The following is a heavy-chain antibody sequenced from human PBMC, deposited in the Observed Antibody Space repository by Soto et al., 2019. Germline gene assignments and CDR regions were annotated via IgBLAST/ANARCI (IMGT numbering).Heavy chain of an antibody. CDR1: GYTFTSYA. CDR3: ARARRLAAGTLRYFAY. CDR2: INAGNGNT. J-gene: IGHJ4*02. Sequence: ASVKVSCKASGYTFTSYAMHWVRQAPGQRLEWMGWINAGNGNTKYSQKFQGRVTITRDTSASTAYMELSSLRSEDTAMYYCARARRLAAGTLRYFAYWGQGSLVTVSS. V-gene: IGHV1-3*01. D-gene: IGHD6-25*01.